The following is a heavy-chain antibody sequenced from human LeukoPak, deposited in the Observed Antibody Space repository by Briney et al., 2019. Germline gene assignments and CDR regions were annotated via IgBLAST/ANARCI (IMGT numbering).Heavy chain of an antibody. V-gene: IGHV3-7*03. J-gene: IGHJ4*02. CDR2: IKEDGSVT. Sequence: GGSLRLSCAASGFTFNSYWMSWVRQAPGKGLEWVATIKEDGSVTFYVDSVKGRFSISRDNSKNSLYLQMNSLRAEDTAVYYCARYPRCFDYWGLGSLVTVSS. CDR3: ARYPRCFDY. D-gene: IGHD4-17*01. CDR1: GFTFNSYW.